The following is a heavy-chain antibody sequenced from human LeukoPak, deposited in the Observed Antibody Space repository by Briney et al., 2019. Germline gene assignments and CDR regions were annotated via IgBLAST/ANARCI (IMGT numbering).Heavy chain of an antibody. V-gene: IGHV3-23*01. CDR2: ISGSGGST. CDR3: AKYHTTMIVVPKEGFDY. J-gene: IGHJ4*02. Sequence: GGSLRLSCAASGFTFSSYAMSWVRQAPGKGLEWVSAISGSGGSTYYADSVKGRFTISRDNSKNTLYLQMNSLRAEDTAVYYCAKYHTTMIVVPKEGFDYWGQGTLVTVSS. CDR1: GFTFSSYA. D-gene: IGHD3-22*01.